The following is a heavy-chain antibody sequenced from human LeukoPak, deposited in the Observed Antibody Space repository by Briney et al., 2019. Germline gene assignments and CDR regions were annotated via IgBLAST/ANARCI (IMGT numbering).Heavy chain of an antibody. V-gene: IGHV3-66*01. CDR1: GFTVSSNY. D-gene: IGHD2-21*01. CDR2: IYSGGST. CDR3: ARGYSSDN. Sequence: GRSLRLSCAASGFTVSSNYMSWVRQAPGKGLECVSLIYSGGSTYYAASVKGRFTISRDNSKNTLNFQINSLRAEDAAVYYCARGYSSDNWGQGTLVTVSS. J-gene: IGHJ4*02.